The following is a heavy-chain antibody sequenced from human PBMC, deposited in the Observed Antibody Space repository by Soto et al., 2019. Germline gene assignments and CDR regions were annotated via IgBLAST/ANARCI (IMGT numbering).Heavy chain of an antibody. V-gene: IGHV3-21*01. D-gene: IGHD1-26*01. Sequence: EVQLVESGGGLVKPGGSLRLSCAASGFTFSSYSMNWVRQAPGKGLEWVSSISSSSSYIYYADSVKGRFTNSRDNPKNTLYLQMNSLRAEDTAVYYCARVSWDRAFDIWGQGTMVTVSS. J-gene: IGHJ3*02. CDR1: GFTFSSYS. CDR2: ISSSSSYI. CDR3: ARVSWDRAFDI.